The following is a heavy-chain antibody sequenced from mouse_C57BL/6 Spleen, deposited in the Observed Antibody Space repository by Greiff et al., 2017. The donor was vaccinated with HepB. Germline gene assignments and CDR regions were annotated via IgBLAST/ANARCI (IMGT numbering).Heavy chain of an antibody. D-gene: IGHD1-1*01. Sequence: EVQLVESGGGLVKPGGSLKLSCAASGFTFSSYAMSWVRQTPEKRLEWVATISDGGGYTYYPDNVKGRFTISRDNAKNNLYLQMSHLKSEDTAMYYCARDRRSSYFDVWGTGTTVTVSS. J-gene: IGHJ1*03. V-gene: IGHV5-4*01. CDR2: ISDGGGYT. CDR1: GFTFSSYA. CDR3: ARDRRSSYFDV.